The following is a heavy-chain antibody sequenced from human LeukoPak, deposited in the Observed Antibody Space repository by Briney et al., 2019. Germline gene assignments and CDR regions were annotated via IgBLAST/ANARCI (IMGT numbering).Heavy chain of an antibody. D-gene: IGHD1-20*01. CDR1: GGSISSSSYY. J-gene: IGHJ4*02. V-gene: IGHV4-39*01. CDR3: ARHPRKTYTWKYYFDY. CDR2: IYYSGST. Sequence: SETLSLTCTVSGGSISSSSYYWGWIRQPPGKGLEWIGSIYYSGSTYYNPSLKSRVTISVDTSKNQFSLKLSSVTAADTAVYYCARHPRKTYTWKYYFDYWGQGTLVTVSS.